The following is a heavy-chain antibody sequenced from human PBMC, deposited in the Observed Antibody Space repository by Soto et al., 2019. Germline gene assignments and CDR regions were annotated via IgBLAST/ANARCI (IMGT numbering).Heavy chain of an antibody. CDR3: AREDPTVTTRFDY. CDR1: GGTFSIYS. D-gene: IGHD4-17*01. V-gene: IGHV1-69*01. J-gene: IGHJ4*02. Sequence: SRTASGGTFSIYSINWVRQAPGQGLEWMGEIIPIFGTANYAQKFQGRVTITADESTSTAYMELSSLRSEDTAVYYCAREDPTVTTRFDYWGQGTLVTVSS. CDR2: IIPIFGTA.